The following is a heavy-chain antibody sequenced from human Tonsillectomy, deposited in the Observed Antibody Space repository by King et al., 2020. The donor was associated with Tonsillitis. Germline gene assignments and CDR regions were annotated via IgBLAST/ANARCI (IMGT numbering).Heavy chain of an antibody. CDR3: AKDRLYSSGWINAFDI. Sequence: VQLVESGGGVVQPGGSLRFSCAASGFTFSSYGMHWVRQAPGKGLEWVAFIRYDGSNKYYADSVKGRFTISRDNSKNTLYLQMNSLRAEDTAVYYCAKDRLYSSGWINAFDIWGQGTMVTVSS. CDR2: IRYDGSNK. CDR1: GFTFSSYG. V-gene: IGHV3-30*02. J-gene: IGHJ3*02. D-gene: IGHD6-19*01.